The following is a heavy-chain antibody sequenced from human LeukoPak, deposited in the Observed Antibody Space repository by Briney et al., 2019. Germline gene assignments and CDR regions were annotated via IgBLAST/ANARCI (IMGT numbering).Heavy chain of an antibody. V-gene: IGHV4-31*03. CDR2: IYSGRNN. CDR1: GVPIHSGGHY. J-gene: IGHJ4*02. CDR3: AREAGGPLHYYFDY. D-gene: IGHD3-10*01. Sequence: SETLSLTCTVSGVPIHSGGHYGRCVRHHPGRGLEWRGYIYSGRNNYYNPSLKSRITISVNTSNSQFSLKICAVTAADTAVYYCAREAGGPLHYYFDYWGQGTLVTVSS.